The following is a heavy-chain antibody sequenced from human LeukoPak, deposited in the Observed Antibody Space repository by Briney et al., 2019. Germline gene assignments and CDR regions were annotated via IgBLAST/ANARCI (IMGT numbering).Heavy chain of an antibody. CDR1: GFTFSSHG. D-gene: IGHD2-2*01. V-gene: IGHV3-30*18. CDR3: ANANPGYCSSTSCVDY. J-gene: IGHJ4*02. Sequence: GGSLRLSCAASGFTFSSHGMHWVRQAPGKGLEWVAVISYDGSNKYYADSVKGRFTISRDNSKNTLYLQMNSLRAEDTAVYYCANANPGYCSSTSCVDYWGQGTLVTVSS. CDR2: ISYDGSNK.